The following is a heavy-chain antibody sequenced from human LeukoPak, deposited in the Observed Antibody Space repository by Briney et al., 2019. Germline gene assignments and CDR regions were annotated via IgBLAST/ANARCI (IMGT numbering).Heavy chain of an antibody. Sequence: SETLSLTCTVSGGSVSSGTYYWTWIRQPPGKGLEWIGCIYFNGSTNYNPSLKSRVTISVDTSKTQFSLKLTSVTAADTAVYYCARARGNYYGSGSYDYWGQGTLVTVSS. CDR3: ARARGNYYGSGSYDY. J-gene: IGHJ4*02. V-gene: IGHV4-61*01. CDR2: IYFNGST. D-gene: IGHD3-10*01. CDR1: GGSVSSGTYY.